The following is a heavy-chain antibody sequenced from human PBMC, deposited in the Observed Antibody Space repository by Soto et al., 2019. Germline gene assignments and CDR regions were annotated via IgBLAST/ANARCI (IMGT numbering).Heavy chain of an antibody. CDR2: LKSETDGGTA. Sequence: EVQPVESGGGLVKPGGSLRLSCVGSGFTFIDAWMSWVRQAPGKGLEWVGRLKSETDGGTADYAAPVEGRFNISRDDSTNTLYLQMNSLKSEDTAVYYCMTAPGLNVLFWGQGALVTVSS. J-gene: IGHJ4*02. D-gene: IGHD3-16*01. CDR1: GFTFIDAW. CDR3: MTAPGLNVLF. V-gene: IGHV3-15*01.